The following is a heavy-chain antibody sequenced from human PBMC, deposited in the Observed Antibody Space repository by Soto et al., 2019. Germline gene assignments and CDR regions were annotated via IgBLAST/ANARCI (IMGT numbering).Heavy chain of an antibody. V-gene: IGHV3-23*01. J-gene: IGHJ4*02. D-gene: IGHD2-15*01. Sequence: EVQLLESGGGLVQPGGSLRLSCAASGFTFSSYAMSWVRQAPGKGLEWVSAISGSGGSTYYADSVKGRFTISRDNSKNTLYLQMNSLRAEDTAVYYCAGRSDIVVVVAAHYVKWGQGTLVTVSS. CDR1: GFTFSSYA. CDR2: ISGSGGST. CDR3: AGRSDIVVVVAAHYVK.